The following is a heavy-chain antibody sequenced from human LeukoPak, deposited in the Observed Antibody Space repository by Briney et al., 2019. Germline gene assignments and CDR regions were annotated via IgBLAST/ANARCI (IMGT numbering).Heavy chain of an antibody. Sequence: PSETLSLTCTVSGGSISSSSYYWGWIRQPPGKGLEWIGSIYYSGSTYYNPSLKSRVTISVDTSKNQFSLKLSSVTAADTAVYYCARAGGGGSVDYWGQGTLVTVSS. CDR3: ARAGGGGSVDY. CDR2: IYYSGST. J-gene: IGHJ4*02. CDR1: GGSISSSSYY. V-gene: IGHV4-39*07. D-gene: IGHD2-15*01.